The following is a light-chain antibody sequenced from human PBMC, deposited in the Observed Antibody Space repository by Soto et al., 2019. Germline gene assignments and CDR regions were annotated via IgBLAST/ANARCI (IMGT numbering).Light chain of an antibody. CDR3: QHYNNWPFT. CDR1: QSVSSN. CDR2: GAS. J-gene: IGKJ2*01. V-gene: IGKV3-15*01. Sequence: EIVMTQSPATLSVSPGERATLSCRASQSVSSNLAWYQQKPGQAPRLVIYGASTRTIGIPARFSGSGSGTEFTLTISTLQSEDFAVYYCQHYNNWPFTFGQGTKLEIK.